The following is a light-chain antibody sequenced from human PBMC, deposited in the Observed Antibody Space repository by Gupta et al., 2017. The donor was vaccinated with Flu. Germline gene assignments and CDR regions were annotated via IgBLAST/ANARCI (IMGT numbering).Light chain of an antibody. J-gene: IGLJ2*01. V-gene: IGLV3-1*01. CDR3: QAWDDSTVV. Sequence: SNQPQPPSVSVPPGQTASVTCSGDKLGDKFVSWYQQKPGQSPVVVIYDDNRRPSGIPERLSGSNSGNTATLTISGTLAVDEADYFCQAWDDSTVVFGGGTKLTVL. CDR1: KLGDKF. CDR2: DDN.